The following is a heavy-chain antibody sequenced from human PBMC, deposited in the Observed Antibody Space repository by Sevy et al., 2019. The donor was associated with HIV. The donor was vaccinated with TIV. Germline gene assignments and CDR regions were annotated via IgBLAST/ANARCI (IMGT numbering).Heavy chain of an antibody. CDR3: ARHCSRSSCSHAFDI. Sequence: SETLSLTCAVYGGSLSGYYWSWIRQPPGKGLEWVGEINHSGSTNYNPSLKSRVTISVDTSNNQFSLKLSSVTAADTAVYYCARHCSRSSCSHAFDIWGQGTMVTVSS. CDR2: INHSGST. CDR1: GGSLSGYY. J-gene: IGHJ3*02. D-gene: IGHD2-2*01. V-gene: IGHV4-34*01.